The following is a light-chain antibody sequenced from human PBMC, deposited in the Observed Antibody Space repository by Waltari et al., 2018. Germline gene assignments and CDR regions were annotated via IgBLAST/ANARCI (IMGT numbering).Light chain of an antibody. Sequence: QSALTPPDSLSGSPGQTITISCTGTSSDVGDYKYVSCYQQYPGKAPKVIIYDAINRPSGVSNRFSGSKSGNSASLTISGLQAEDEAHYFCASFISSTSGVFGGGTRLTVL. CDR1: SSDVGDYKY. V-gene: IGLV2-14*03. CDR3: ASFISSTSGV. J-gene: IGLJ2*01. CDR2: DAI.